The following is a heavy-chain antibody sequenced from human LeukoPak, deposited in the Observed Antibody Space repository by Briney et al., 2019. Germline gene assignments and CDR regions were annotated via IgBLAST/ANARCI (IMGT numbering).Heavy chain of an antibody. CDR3: ASDCDSTSCYDY. CDR2: ISYDGSNK. V-gene: IGHV3-30*03. D-gene: IGHD2-2*01. CDR1: GFTFSSYG. Sequence: GGSLRLSCAASGFTFSSYGMHWVRQAPGKGLEWVAVISYDGSNKYCADSVKGRFTISRDNSKNTLYLQMNSLRAEDTAVYYCASDCDSTSCYDYWGQGTLVTVSS. J-gene: IGHJ4*02.